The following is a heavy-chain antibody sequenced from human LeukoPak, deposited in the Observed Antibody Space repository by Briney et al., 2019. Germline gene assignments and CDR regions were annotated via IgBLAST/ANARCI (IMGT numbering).Heavy chain of an antibody. CDR1: GGSFSGYY. V-gene: IGHV4-34*01. Sequence: SETLSLTCAVYGGSFSGYYWSWIRQPPGKGLEWIGEINHSGSTNYNPSLKSRVTISVDRSKNQFSLKLSSVTAADTAVYYCARVGTAMALDYWGQGTLVTVSS. CDR3: ARVGTAMALDY. D-gene: IGHD5-18*01. CDR2: INHSGST. J-gene: IGHJ4*02.